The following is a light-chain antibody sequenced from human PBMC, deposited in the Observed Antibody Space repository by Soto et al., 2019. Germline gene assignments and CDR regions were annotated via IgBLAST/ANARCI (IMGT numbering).Light chain of an antibody. V-gene: IGKV3-11*01. J-gene: IGKJ1*01. CDR3: HQRQSWPRT. Sequence: EIVVTQSTHTLFSSPGDRVPLSYRATQAVNTRLAWYQHRPGQAPRLLIYLASNRAAGVPARFSGSGSGTDFTLTISDVEPEDFAVYYCHQRQSWPRTFGQGTTVDI. CDR2: LAS. CDR1: QAVNTR.